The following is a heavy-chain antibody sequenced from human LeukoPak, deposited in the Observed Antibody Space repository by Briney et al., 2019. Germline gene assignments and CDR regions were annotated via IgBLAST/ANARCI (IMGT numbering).Heavy chain of an antibody. J-gene: IGHJ4*02. D-gene: IGHD1-14*01. V-gene: IGHV4-34*01. CDR1: GGSFSGYY. CDR2: INHSGST. CDR3: ARVLTGSLDY. Sequence: SDTLSLTCAVYGGSFSGYYWSWIRQPPGKGLEWIGEINHSGSTNYNPSLKSRVTISVDTSKNQFSLKLSSVTAADTAVYYCARVLTGSLDYWGQGTLVTVSS.